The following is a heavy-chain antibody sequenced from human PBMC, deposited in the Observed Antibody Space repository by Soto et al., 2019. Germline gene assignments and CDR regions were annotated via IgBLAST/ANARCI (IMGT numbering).Heavy chain of an antibody. CDR2: INSDASIT. Sequence: EVQLVESGGGLVQPGESLRLSCAASGFIVSDYWMYWVRQTPGKGLVWVSHINSDASITNYADSVKGRFTISRDSAKNTLYLQMSRLRVEDTDVYYCARAGSTGANVWGQGTLVTVSS. CDR3: ARAGSTGANV. V-gene: IGHV3-74*01. CDR1: GFIVSDYW. J-gene: IGHJ4*02. D-gene: IGHD1-1*01.